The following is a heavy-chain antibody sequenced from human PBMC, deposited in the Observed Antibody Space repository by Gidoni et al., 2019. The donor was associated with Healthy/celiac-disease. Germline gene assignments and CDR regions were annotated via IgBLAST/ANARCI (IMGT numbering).Heavy chain of an antibody. J-gene: IGHJ4*02. CDR3: ARAGLHDY. D-gene: IGHD4-4*01. Sequence: QVQLQQWAAGLSKPSETLSLTCPVYGGSFSGYYWSWIRQPPGKGLECIGEINHSGSTNYNPSLKSRVTISVDTSKNQFSLKLSSVTAADTAVYYCARAGLHDYWGQGTLVTVSS. V-gene: IGHV4-34*01. CDR1: GGSFSGYY. CDR2: INHSGST.